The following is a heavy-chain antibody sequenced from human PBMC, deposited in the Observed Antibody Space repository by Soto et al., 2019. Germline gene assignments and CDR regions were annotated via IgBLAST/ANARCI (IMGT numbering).Heavy chain of an antibody. D-gene: IGHD5-18*01. J-gene: IGHJ4*02. Sequence: LQLVQSGAAVKTPGSSVKVTCKASGGTLNTYTISWVRQAPGQGLEWMGSILPLLGSTNYAKKSQGRVTITADQSTSTMQLSSLRSEDTAVYFCAREVTAMEALYYYDTWGQGSLVSVSP. V-gene: IGHV1-69*08. CDR2: ILPLLGST. CDR1: GGTLNTYT. CDR3: AREVTAMEALYYYDT.